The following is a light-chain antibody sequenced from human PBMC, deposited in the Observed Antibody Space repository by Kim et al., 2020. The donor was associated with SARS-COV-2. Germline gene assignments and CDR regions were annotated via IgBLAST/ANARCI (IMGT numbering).Light chain of an antibody. CDR2: GAS. V-gene: IGKV3-20*01. Sequence: PGERATLSCSASQSVSSNYLAWYQQKPGQAPMLLIYGASSRATGIPDRFSGSGSGTDFTLTISRLEPEDFAVYYCQQYGSSPPITFGQGTRLEIK. CDR1: QSVSSNY. J-gene: IGKJ5*01. CDR3: QQYGSSPPIT.